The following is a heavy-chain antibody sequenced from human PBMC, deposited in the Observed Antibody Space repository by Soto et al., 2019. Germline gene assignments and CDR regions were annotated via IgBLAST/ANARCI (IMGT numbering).Heavy chain of an antibody. CDR3: AIRGLSKSEVRGYFDY. CDR2: IGGNGATT. D-gene: IGHD3-10*01. V-gene: IGHV3-23*01. CDR1: GFTFSTYA. J-gene: IGHJ4*02. Sequence: GGSLRLSCIASGFTFSTYAMSWVRQAPGKGLEWVSGIGGNGATTRYADSVKGRFTISRDNSKNTVYLQMNSLRVEDTAVYYCAIRGLSKSEVRGYFDYWGRGTLVTVSS.